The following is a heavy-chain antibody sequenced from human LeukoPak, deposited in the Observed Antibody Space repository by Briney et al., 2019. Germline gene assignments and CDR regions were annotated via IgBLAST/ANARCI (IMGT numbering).Heavy chain of an antibody. V-gene: IGHV3-23*01. CDR2: ISGSGDST. J-gene: IGHJ4*02. D-gene: IGHD3-22*01. CDR1: GFTFSSYA. Sequence: GGSLRLSCAASGFTFSSYAMSWVRQAPGKGLEWVSAISGSGDSTYYAGSEKGRFTISRDNSKNMLYLQMSSLRAEDTAVYYCAKSPYDSSSYSFDYWGQGTLVTVSS. CDR3: AKSPYDSSSYSFDY.